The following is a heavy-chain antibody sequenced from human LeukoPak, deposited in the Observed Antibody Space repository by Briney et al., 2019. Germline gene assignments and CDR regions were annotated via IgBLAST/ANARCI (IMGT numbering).Heavy chain of an antibody. CDR3: AHSYDFDSSGYHRPTAF. D-gene: IGHD3-22*01. J-gene: IGHJ4*02. CDR1: GFSVSANY. V-gene: IGHV3-53*05. CDR2: FYSGGHTYHRDGTT. Sequence: GGSLRLSCVASGFSVSANYMSWVRQAPGKGLEWVSVFYSGGHTYHRDGTTYYADSVKGRFTISGDKFENTVYLQMNSLRADDTAVYYCAHSYDFDSSGYHRPTAFWGRGTLVTVSS.